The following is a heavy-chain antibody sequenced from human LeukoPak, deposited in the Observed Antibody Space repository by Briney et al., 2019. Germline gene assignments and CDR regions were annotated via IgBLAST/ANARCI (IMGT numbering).Heavy chain of an antibody. D-gene: IGHD3-10*01. V-gene: IGHV3-23*01. CDR3: ARAGNYYETPFDY. Sequence: GGSLRLSCAASRFTFSSYAMSWVRQAPGKGLEWVSTISGGGGVTDYADSVKGRFTISRDNSKNTLYLQMNSLRAEDTAVYYCARAGNYYETPFDYWGQGSLVTVSS. CDR2: ISGGGGVT. CDR1: RFTFSSYA. J-gene: IGHJ4*02.